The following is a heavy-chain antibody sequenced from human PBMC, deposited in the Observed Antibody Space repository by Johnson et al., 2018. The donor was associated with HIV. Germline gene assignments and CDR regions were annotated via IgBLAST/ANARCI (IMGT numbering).Heavy chain of an antibody. CDR2: ISYDGSKK. J-gene: IGHJ3*02. D-gene: IGHD6-13*01. CDR1: GFTFSSYA. V-gene: IGHV3-30-3*01. Sequence: QVQLVESGGGVVQPGRSLRLSCAASGFTFSSYALHWVRQAPGKGLEWVAVISYDGSKKYYADSGKGRLTISRDNSKNTLYLQMSSLRAEDTAMYYCGRDMSSRWGMGDACDIWGQGTMVTVSS. CDR3: GRDMSSRWGMGDACDI.